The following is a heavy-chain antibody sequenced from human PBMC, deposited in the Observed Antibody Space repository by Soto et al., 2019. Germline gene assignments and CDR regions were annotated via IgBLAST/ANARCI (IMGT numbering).Heavy chain of an antibody. J-gene: IGHJ3*02. CDR2: INAGNGNT. D-gene: IGHD4-17*01. CDR3: ARGHPTNDYGDHDAVDI. Sequence: SVKVSCKASGYTFTSYAMHWVRQAPGQRLEWMGWINAGNGNTKYSQKFQGRVTITRDTSASTAYMELSSLRSEDTAVYYCARGHPTNDYGDHDAVDIWGQGTMVTVSS. V-gene: IGHV1-3*01. CDR1: GYTFTSYA.